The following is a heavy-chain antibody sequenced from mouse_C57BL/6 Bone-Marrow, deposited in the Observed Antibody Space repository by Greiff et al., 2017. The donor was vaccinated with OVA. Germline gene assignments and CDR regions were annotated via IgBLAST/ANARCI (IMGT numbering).Heavy chain of an antibody. CDR2: IYTSDSET. J-gene: IGHJ2*01. Sequence: QVQLQQPGAELVRPGSSVKLSCKASGYTFTSYWMDWVKQRPGQGLEWIGNIYTSDSETHYNQKFKDKATLTVDKSSSTAYMQLSSLTSEDSAVYNCERERTDYWGQGTTLTVSS. CDR1: GYTFTSYW. CDR3: ERERTDY. V-gene: IGHV1-61*01.